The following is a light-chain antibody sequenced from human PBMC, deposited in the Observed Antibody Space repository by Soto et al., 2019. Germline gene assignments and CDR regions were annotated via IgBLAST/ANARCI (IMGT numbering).Light chain of an antibody. CDR1: ENIRRY. J-gene: IGKJ1*01. V-gene: IGKV1-39*01. Sequence: DIQMTQSPSSLSASVGDTITITCRASENIRRYLSWYVHKPGKSPKLLIYAASTLHSGVPSRFSGSGSGTHFTLTISNLQPEDCATYFCQQSYNSPPTFGRGTRVEI. CDR3: QQSYNSPPT. CDR2: AAS.